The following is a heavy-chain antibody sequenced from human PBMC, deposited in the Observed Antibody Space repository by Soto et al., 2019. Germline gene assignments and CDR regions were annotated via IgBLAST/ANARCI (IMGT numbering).Heavy chain of an antibody. CDR2: INHSGST. J-gene: IGHJ4*02. CDR1: GGSFSGYY. D-gene: IGHD6-13*01. Sequence: PSETLSLTCAVYGGSFSGYYWSWIRQPPGKGLEWIGEINHSGSTNYNPSLKSRVTTSVDTSKNQFSLKLSSVTAADTAVYYCARAKIIIAAAGTAFDYWGQGTLVTVSS. CDR3: ARAKIIIAAAGTAFDY. V-gene: IGHV4-34*01.